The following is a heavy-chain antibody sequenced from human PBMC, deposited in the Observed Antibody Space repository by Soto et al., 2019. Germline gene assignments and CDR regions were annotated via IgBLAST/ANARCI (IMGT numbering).Heavy chain of an antibody. CDR2: IKQDGSEK. CDR3: ARAVEWLGYFEGWYYMDV. Sequence: GGSLRLSCAASGFTFSSYWMSWVRQAPGKGLEWVANIKQDGSEKYYVDSVKGRFTISRDNAKNSLYLQMNSLRAEDTAVYYCARAVEWLGYFEGWYYMDVWGKGTTVTVSS. V-gene: IGHV3-7*01. D-gene: IGHD3-3*01. CDR1: GFTFSSYW. J-gene: IGHJ6*03.